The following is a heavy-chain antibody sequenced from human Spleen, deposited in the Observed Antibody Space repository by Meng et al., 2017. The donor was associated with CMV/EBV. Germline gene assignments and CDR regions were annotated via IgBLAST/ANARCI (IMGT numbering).Heavy chain of an antibody. CDR2: ISGSGGVT. D-gene: IGHD2-2*02. Sequence: GGSLRLSCAASGFTVSSNYMSWVRQGPGKGLEWISAISGSGGVTHYAESVKGRFTISRDNSKNTLYLQLDSLRADDTAIYYCAMSPTGRYQLLYGIDYWGQGTQVTVSS. V-gene: IGHV3-23*01. CDR3: AMSPTGRYQLLYGIDY. CDR1: GFTVSSNY. J-gene: IGHJ4*02.